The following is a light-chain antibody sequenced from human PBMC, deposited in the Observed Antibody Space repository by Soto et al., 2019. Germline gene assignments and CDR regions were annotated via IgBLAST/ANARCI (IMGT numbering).Light chain of an antibody. CDR2: DAT. Sequence: EIVMPQSPATRSMSPGDRATLSFRASQSVSSNLAWYQQKPGQAPRLLISDATNRATGIPARFSGSGSGTDFTLTISSLEPEDSAVYYCQHRSDWWTFGQGTKVDTK. CDR3: QHRSDWWT. V-gene: IGKV3-11*01. J-gene: IGKJ1*01. CDR1: QSVSSN.